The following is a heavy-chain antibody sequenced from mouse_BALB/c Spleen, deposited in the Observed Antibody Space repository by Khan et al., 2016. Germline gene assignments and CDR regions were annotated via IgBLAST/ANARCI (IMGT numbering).Heavy chain of an antibody. Sequence: EVQLQESGPGLVKPSQSLSLTCTVTGYSITSDYAWNWIRQFPGNKLAWMGYISYSGSTSYNPSLKRRFSITRVTSKNQFFLQLNSVTIEDTATFDCAGGLGRAYWGGGTLVTVSA. CDR1: GYSITSDYA. D-gene: IGHD4-1*01. CDR3: AGGLGRAY. J-gene: IGHJ3*01. CDR2: ISYSGST. V-gene: IGHV3-2*02.